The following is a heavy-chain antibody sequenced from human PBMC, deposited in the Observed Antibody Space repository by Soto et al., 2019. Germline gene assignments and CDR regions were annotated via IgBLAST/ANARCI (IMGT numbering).Heavy chain of an antibody. CDR1: GSFISSGYY. D-gene: IGHD2-2*01. CDR2: MLHSGST. J-gene: IGHJ5*02. Sequence: SETLSPTCAVSGSFISSGYYWGWIRQPPGKGLEGIGSMLHSGSTHYNPSLKSRVTLSVDTSKNHFSLRLSSVTASDTVVYYCATGHLVVVPTVGWFDPWGQGTLVTVSS. CDR3: ATGHLVVVPTVGWFDP. V-gene: IGHV4-38-2*01.